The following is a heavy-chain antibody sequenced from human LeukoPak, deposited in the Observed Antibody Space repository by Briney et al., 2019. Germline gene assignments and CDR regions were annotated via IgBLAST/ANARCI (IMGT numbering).Heavy chain of an antibody. CDR2: INWDGSSI. CDR1: GFTFSGFY. J-gene: IGHJ3*01. CDR3: SRGGYSHAFDV. D-gene: IGHD2-15*01. Sequence: GGSLRLFCAASGFTFSGFYMHWIRQAPGKGLVWVSHINWDGSSITYADSVKGRFTISRDNAKNTLYLQMDSLRAEDTAVYYCSRGGYSHAFDVWGQGTMVTVSS. V-gene: IGHV3-74*01.